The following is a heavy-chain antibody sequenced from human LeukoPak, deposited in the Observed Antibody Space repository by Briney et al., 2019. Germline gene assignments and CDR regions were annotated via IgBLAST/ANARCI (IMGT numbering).Heavy chain of an antibody. D-gene: IGHD3-16*01. Sequence: GESLKISCKGSGYTFTSFWIGWVRQMPGKGLEWMASIYPGDPDTTYSPSFQGQVTISADKSSSTAYLRLSSLKASDTAIYYCVRGWWSFDYWGQGSLVTVSS. CDR2: IYPGDPDT. J-gene: IGHJ4*01. CDR1: GYTFTSFW. CDR3: VRGWWSFDY. V-gene: IGHV5-51*01.